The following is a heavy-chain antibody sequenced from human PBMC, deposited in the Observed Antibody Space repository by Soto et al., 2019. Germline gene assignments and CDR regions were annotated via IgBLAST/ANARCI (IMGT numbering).Heavy chain of an antibody. Sequence: PGGSLRLSCAASGFTFSSYAMSWVRQAPGKGLEWVSAISGSGGSTYYADSVKGRFTISRDNSKNTLYLQMNSLRAEDTAVYYCAKEAIQLWPLHLCYFAYWGQGTLVTVSS. CDR2: ISGSGGST. V-gene: IGHV3-23*01. CDR3: AKEAIQLWPLHLCYFAY. D-gene: IGHD5-18*01. J-gene: IGHJ4*02. CDR1: GFTFSSYA.